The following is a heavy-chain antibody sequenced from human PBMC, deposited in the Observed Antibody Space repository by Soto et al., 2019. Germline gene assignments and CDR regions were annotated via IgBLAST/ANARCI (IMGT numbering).Heavy chain of an antibody. V-gene: IGHV3-53*01. CDR1: GFTVSSNY. Sequence: PGGSLRLSCAASGFTVSSNYMSWVRQAPGKGLEWVSVIYSGGSTYYADSVKGRFTISRDNSKNTLYLQMNSLRAEDTAVYYCARVGASDGGPFDYWGQGTLVTVSS. D-gene: IGHD3-16*01. CDR2: IYSGGST. J-gene: IGHJ4*02. CDR3: ARVGASDGGPFDY.